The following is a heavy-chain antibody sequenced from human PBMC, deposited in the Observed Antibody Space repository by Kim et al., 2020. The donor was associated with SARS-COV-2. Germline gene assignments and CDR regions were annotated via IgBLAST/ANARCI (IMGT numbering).Heavy chain of an antibody. D-gene: IGHD6-19*01. CDR1: GFTFSSYG. V-gene: IGHV3-33*01. CDR3: AREAISSGWSNYYFDY. J-gene: IGHJ4*02. CDR2: IWSDGSNK. Sequence: GGSLRLSCAASGFTFSSYGMHWVRQAPGKGLEWVAVIWSDGSNKYYADSVKGRFTISRDNSKNTLYLQMNSLRAEDTAVYYCAREAISSGWSNYYFDYWGQGTLVTVSS.